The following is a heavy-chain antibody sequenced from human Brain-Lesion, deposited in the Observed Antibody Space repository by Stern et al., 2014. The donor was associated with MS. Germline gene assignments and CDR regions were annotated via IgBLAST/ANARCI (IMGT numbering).Heavy chain of an antibody. V-gene: IGHV4-4*02. D-gene: IGHD6-13*01. CDR3: ARFPASRPHVFDS. CDR1: GGSISSSNW. Sequence: QVQLQESGPGLVKPSGTLSLTCVVSGGSISSSNWWSWVRQSPGKGLEWIGESDHSGSTIYHPSLKSRVTVSVDKSKNRFSLNLRSGTAADTAVYFCARFPASRPHVFDSWGQGTLVTVSS. J-gene: IGHJ4*02. CDR2: SDHSGST.